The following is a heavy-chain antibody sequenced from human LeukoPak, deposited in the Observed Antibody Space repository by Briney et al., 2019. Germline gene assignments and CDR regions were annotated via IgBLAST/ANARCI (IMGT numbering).Heavy chain of an antibody. CDR1: GYTFTSYD. Sequence: ASVKVSCKASGYTFTSYDFNWVRQATGQRPEWMGWMSSNSGDTGYAQKFQDRVTMTRNTSISTAYMELTSLRSDDTAVYYCARGPPNWGYDYWGPGTLVTVSS. J-gene: IGHJ4*02. CDR2: MSSNSGDT. CDR3: ARGPPNWGYDY. V-gene: IGHV1-8*01. D-gene: IGHD7-27*01.